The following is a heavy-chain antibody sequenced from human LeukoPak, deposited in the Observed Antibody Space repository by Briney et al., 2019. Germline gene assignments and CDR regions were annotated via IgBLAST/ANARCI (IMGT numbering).Heavy chain of an antibody. J-gene: IGHJ4*02. D-gene: IGHD1-26*01. CDR1: GFTFSSYW. Sequence: GGSLRLSCAASGFTFSSYWIHWVRQAPGKGLVWVSRINSDGSSSSYADSVKGRFTISRDNAKNTLYLQMNSLRAEDTAVYYCARDLTGAVFDFWGQGTLVTVSS. V-gene: IGHV3-74*01. CDR3: ARDLTGAVFDF. CDR2: INSDGSSS.